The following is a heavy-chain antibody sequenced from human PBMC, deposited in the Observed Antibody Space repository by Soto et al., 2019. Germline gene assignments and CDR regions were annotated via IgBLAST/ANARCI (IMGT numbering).Heavy chain of an antibody. CDR2: IRSKANNYAT. Sequence: EVQLVESGGGLVQPGGSQKLSCAASGFTFSGSALHWVRQASGKGLEWVGRIRSKANNYATAYAASVQGRFTISRDDSTNTAYLQMNSLKTEDTAVYYCTSYGGNAGVFDYWGQGTLVTVSS. CDR3: TSYGGNAGVFDY. CDR1: GFTFSGSA. J-gene: IGHJ4*02. D-gene: IGHD4-17*01. V-gene: IGHV3-73*02.